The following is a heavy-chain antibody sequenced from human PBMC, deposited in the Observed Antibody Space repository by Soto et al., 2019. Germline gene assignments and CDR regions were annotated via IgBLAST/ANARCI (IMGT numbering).Heavy chain of an antibody. V-gene: IGHV4-34*01. CDR2: INHSGST. D-gene: IGHD2-8*02. J-gene: IGHJ4*02. CDR3: ARDKITGLSDY. CDR1: GGSFSGYY. Sequence: PSETLSLTCAVYGGSFSGYYWTWIRQPPGTGLERIGEINHSGSTNYNPSLKSRVTISVDTSKNQFSLKLTSVTAADTAVYYCARDKITGLSDYWGQGTLVTVSS.